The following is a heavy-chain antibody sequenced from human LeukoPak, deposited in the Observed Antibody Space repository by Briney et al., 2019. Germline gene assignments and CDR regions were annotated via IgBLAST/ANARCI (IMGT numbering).Heavy chain of an antibody. CDR3: AKDRGYVSASSGFDY. D-gene: IGHD6-19*01. V-gene: IGHV3-9*03. CDR2: ISWNSGSI. Sequence: SGGSLRLSCAASGFTFDDYAMHWVRQAPGKGLEWVSGISWNSGSIGYADSVKGGFTIARDNAKNSLYLQRNSLRAEDMALYYCAKDRGYVSASSGFDYWGQGTLVTVSS. J-gene: IGHJ4*02. CDR1: GFTFDDYA.